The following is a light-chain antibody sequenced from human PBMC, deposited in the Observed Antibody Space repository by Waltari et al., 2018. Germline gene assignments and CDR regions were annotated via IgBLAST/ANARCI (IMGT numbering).Light chain of an antibody. CDR1: ESLLFSDGKTY. V-gene: IGKV2D-29*01. J-gene: IGKJ4*01. Sequence: EIVMTQTPVSLSVPPGQPASLACKSSESLLFSDGKTYFQWYLQKPGQPPQLLIYEVSNLFSGVPDRFSGSGSGTDFTLNISRVEAEDVGVYYCMQSLQRPYTFGGGTKVEIK. CDR3: MQSLQRPYT. CDR2: EVS.